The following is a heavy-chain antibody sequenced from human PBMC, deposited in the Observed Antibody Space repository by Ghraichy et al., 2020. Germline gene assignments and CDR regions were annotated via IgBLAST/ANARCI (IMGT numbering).Heavy chain of an antibody. D-gene: IGHD6-6*01. Sequence: GGSLRLSCAASGFTLSSYAMSWVRQAPGKGLEWVSGISGGRTYYADSVKGRFTISRDKSKNMLYLQMNSLRAEDTAVYYCAKDPSGSSSPIDNWGQGTLVTVSS. CDR3: AKDPSGSSSPIDN. J-gene: IGHJ4*02. CDR2: ISGGRT. V-gene: IGHV3-23*01. CDR1: GFTLSSYA.